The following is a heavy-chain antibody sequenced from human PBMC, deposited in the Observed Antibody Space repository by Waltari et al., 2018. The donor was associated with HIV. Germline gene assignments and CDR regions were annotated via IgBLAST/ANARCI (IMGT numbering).Heavy chain of an antibody. CDR2: ISYNSGSA. J-gene: IGHJ3*01. D-gene: IGHD3-22*01. Sequence: EVQLVDSGGGLVQPGSSLRLSCAGSGFAIDDYAMHWVRQRPGKGLEWVSAISYNSGSAAYADSVRGRFTVSRDNSKNSVYLQMDSLRPEDTAFYFCAKDHGGYWRRDDIYFDVWGRGTKVTVSS. V-gene: IGHV3-9*01. CDR3: AKDHGGYWRRDDIYFDV. CDR1: GFAIDDYA.